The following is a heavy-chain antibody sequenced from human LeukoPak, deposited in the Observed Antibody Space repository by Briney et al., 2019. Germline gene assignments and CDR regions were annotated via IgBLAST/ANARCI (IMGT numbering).Heavy chain of an antibody. Sequence: PGGSLRLSCAASGFTFDDYGMSWVRQAPGKGLEWVGRIKSKTDGGTADYAAPVKGRFTISRDDSKNTLYLQMNSLKTEDTAVYYCTTGYSYGWWNYYYYYMDVWGKGTTVTISS. CDR1: GFTFDDYG. CDR2: IKSKTDGGTA. D-gene: IGHD5-18*01. CDR3: TTGYSYGWWNYYYYYMDV. J-gene: IGHJ6*03. V-gene: IGHV3-15*01.